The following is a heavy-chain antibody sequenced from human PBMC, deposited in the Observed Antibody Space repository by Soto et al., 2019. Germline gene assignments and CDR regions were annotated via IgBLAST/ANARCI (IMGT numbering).Heavy chain of an antibody. CDR2: IYHSGST. CDR1: GDSISSGGW. CDR3: AKDGRNGYELFY. J-gene: IGHJ4*02. Sequence: QVQLQESGPGVVKPSGTLSLTCAVSGDSISSGGWWSWVRQPPGKRLEWTGEIYHSGSTNYNPSLKSRVTILVDMSKNHFSLNLNSVNGADTAIYYCAKDGRNGYELFYWGQGTRVTVSS. V-gene: IGHV4-4*02. D-gene: IGHD5-12*01.